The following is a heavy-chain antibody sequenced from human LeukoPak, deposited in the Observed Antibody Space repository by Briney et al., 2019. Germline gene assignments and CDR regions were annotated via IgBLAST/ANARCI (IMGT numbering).Heavy chain of an antibody. D-gene: IGHD2-21*02. CDR2: ISYDGSNK. J-gene: IGHJ4*02. CDR3: ARDLGVVVTAITH. CDR1: GFTFSSYA. V-gene: IGHV3-30-3*01. Sequence: PGRSLRLSCAASGFTFSSYAMHWVRQAPGKGLEWVAVISYDGSNKYYADSVKGRFTISRDNSKNTLYLQMNSLRAEDTAVYYCARDLGVVVTAITHWGQGTLVTVSS.